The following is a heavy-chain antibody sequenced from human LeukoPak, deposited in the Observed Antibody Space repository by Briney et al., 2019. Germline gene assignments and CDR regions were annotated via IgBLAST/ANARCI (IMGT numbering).Heavy chain of an antibody. Sequence: SETLSLTCTVSGGSISSYYWGWIRQPPGKGLEWIGSIYYSGSTYYNPSLKSRVTISVDTSKNQFSLKLSSVTAADTAVYYCARAPDYYASSGSEFDYWGQGTLVTVSS. CDR1: GGSISSYY. D-gene: IGHD3-22*01. V-gene: IGHV4-39*07. CDR2: IYYSGST. J-gene: IGHJ4*02. CDR3: ARAPDYYASSGSEFDY.